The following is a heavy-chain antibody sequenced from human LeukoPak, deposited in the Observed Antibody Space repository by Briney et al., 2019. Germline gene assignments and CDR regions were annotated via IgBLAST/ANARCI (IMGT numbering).Heavy chain of an antibody. Sequence: GASVKVSCKASGYTFTNYDFNWVRQATGQGLEWMGWMNPNSGATGYAQTFQGRVTMTRDTSINTAYMELSSLRSEDTAVYYCARWLVRGSRSSYFDYWGQGTLVTVSS. CDR2: MNPNSGAT. CDR3: ARWLVRGSRSSYFDY. D-gene: IGHD6-6*01. V-gene: IGHV1-8*01. CDR1: GYTFTNYD. J-gene: IGHJ4*02.